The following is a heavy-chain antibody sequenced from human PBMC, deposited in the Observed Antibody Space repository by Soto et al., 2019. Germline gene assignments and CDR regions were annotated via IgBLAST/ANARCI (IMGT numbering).Heavy chain of an antibody. J-gene: IGHJ4*02. CDR3: ARRRSSSNWNY. Sequence: GGAQRPSRAASGFTFSTYAMHWVRQAPGKGLEYVSAITSNGGNTYYVNSVKGRFTISRDNSKNTLYLQMGSLRPEDTAVYYCARRRSSSNWNYWGQGTLVTVSS. CDR1: GFTFSTYA. D-gene: IGHD6-13*01. CDR2: ITSNGGNT. V-gene: IGHV3-64*01.